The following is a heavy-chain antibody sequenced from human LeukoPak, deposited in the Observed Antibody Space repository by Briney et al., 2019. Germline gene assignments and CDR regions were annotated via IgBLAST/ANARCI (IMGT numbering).Heavy chain of an antibody. V-gene: IGHV1-69*01. D-gene: IGHD4-23*01. CDR2: ITPIFGTA. CDR1: GGTFRSNA. Sequence: SVKVSCKASGGTFRSNAISWVRQAPGQGLEWMGGITPIFGTANYAQKFQGRVTVTAVESMSTAYMELSSLRSEDTAVYYCARGWLAETTVVTPYNYWGQGTLVTVSS. CDR3: ARGWLAETTVVTPYNY. J-gene: IGHJ4*02.